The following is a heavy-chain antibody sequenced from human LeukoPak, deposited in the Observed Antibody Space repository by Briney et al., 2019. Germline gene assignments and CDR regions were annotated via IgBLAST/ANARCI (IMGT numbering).Heavy chain of an antibody. J-gene: IGHJ4*02. CDR1: GGSISSGGYY. Sequence: SQTLSLTCTVSGGSISSGGYYWSWIRRHPGKGLEWIGYIYYSGSTYYNPSLKSRVTISVDTSKNQFSLKLSSVTAADTAVFYCARATNLAYCGGDCYPGYVDYWGQGTLVTVSS. CDR3: ARATNLAYCGGDCYPGYVDY. D-gene: IGHD2-21*02. CDR2: IYYSGST. V-gene: IGHV4-31*03.